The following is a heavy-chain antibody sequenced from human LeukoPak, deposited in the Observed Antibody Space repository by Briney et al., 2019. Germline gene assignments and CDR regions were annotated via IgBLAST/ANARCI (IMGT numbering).Heavy chain of an antibody. Sequence: GGSLRLSCAASGFTFSSYAMHWVRQAPGKGLEWVAVISYDGSNKYYADSVKGRFTISRDNSKNTLYLQMNSLRAEDTAVYYCARWRIAARDDWSDPWGQGTLVTVSS. CDR3: ARWRIAARDDWSDP. J-gene: IGHJ5*02. CDR2: ISYDGSNK. V-gene: IGHV3-30*01. CDR1: GFTFSSYA. D-gene: IGHD6-13*01.